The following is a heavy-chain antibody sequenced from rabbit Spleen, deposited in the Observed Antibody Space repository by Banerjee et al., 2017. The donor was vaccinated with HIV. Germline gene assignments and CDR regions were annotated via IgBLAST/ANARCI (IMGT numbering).Heavy chain of an antibody. CDR1: GVSFSSSSY. V-gene: IGHV1S40*01. CDR2: IYAGDGST. CDR3: VRGASSSGYYSL. D-gene: IGHD1-1*01. J-gene: IGHJ4*01. Sequence: QSLEESGGDLVKPGASLTLTCTASGVSFSSSSYMCWVRQAPGKGLELIGCIYAGDGSTDYANWVNGRFTISSHNAQNTLYLQLNSLTVADTATYFCVRGASSSGYYSLWGPGTLVTVS.